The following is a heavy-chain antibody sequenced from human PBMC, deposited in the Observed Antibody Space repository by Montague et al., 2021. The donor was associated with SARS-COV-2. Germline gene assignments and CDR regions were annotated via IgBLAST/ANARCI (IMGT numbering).Heavy chain of an antibody. V-gene: IGHV4-39*07. J-gene: IGHJ6*02. CDR2: IYYSGRT. CDR1: VRSISSCSDY. D-gene: IGHD5-12*01. Sequence: SETLSLTCTGSVRSISSCSDYWGWIRQPPGKGLEWIWSIYYSGRTYYNPSLKSRVTISVETSKNQFSLKLSSVTAADTAVYYCARGPLVGGYDPDGMDVWGQGTTVTVSS. CDR3: ARGPLVGGYDPDGMDV.